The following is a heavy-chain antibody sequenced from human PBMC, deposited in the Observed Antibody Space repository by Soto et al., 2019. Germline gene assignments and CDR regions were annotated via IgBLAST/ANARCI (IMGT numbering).Heavy chain of an antibody. V-gene: IGHV1-18*01. CDR1: GYTFTSYG. D-gene: IGHD3-22*01. CDR3: ARDLYYDSSGYWFDP. Sequence: AAVKFSCKASGYTFTSYGISWVRQAPGQGLEWMGWISAYNGNTNYAQKLQGRVTMTTDTSTSTAYMELRSLRSDDTAVYYCARDLYYDSSGYWFDPWGQGTLVTVSS. J-gene: IGHJ5*02. CDR2: ISAYNGNT.